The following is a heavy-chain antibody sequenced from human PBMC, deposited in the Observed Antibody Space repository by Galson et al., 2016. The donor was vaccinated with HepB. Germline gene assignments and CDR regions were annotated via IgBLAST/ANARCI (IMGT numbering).Heavy chain of an antibody. J-gene: IGHJ6*02. CDR2: IYYSGST. CDR1: GGSISRSSDY. V-gene: IGHV4-39*07. CDR3: ARAVWLPLSGMDV. D-gene: IGHD3-10*01. Sequence: SETLSLTCSVSGGSISRSSDYWGWIRQPPGKGLEWIGTIYYSGSTYYNPSLNSRATISVDTSKNQFSLKVSSVTAADTAVYYCARAVWLPLSGMDVWGQGTTVTVSS.